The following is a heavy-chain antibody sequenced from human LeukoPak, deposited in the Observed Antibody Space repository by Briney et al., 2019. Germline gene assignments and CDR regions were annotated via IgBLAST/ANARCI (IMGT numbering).Heavy chain of an antibody. J-gene: IGHJ4*02. Sequence: PGGSLRLSCAASGFSFSNYGMNWVRQPPGKGLEWIASVHYSGTAYYNPSLRSRVTISVDTSKNQFSLKVTSATAADTAAYYCARRLHYYDYWGQGTLVSVS. CDR1: GFSFSNYG. V-gene: IGHV4-39*01. CDR2: VHYSGTA. D-gene: IGHD2-21*02. CDR3: ARRLHYYDY.